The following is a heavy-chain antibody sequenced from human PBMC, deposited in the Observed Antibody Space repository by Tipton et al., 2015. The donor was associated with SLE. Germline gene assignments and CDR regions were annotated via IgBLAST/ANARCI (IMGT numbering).Heavy chain of an antibody. D-gene: IGHD3-22*01. Sequence: TLSLTCTVSGGSISSSSYYWGWIRQPPGKGLEWIGSIYYSGSTYYNPSLKSRVTISVDTSKNQFSLKLSSVTAADTAVFYCARHTYYYDSSGYPDAFDIWGQGTMVTVPS. CDR1: GGSISSSSYY. J-gene: IGHJ3*02. V-gene: IGHV4-39*07. CDR2: IYYSGST. CDR3: ARHTYYYDSSGYPDAFDI.